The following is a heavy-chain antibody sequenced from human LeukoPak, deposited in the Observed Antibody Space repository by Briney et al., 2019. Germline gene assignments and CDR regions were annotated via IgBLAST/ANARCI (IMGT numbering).Heavy chain of an antibody. Sequence: GGSLRLSCAASGFTFSNYGMTWVRQAPGKGLEWVSAISGSGGSTYYADSVKGRFTISRDNSKNTLYLQMNSLRAEDTAVYYCAKGGWELPRTLDYWGQGTLVTLSS. CDR2: ISGSGGST. CDR3: AKGGWELPRTLDY. CDR1: GFTFSNYG. J-gene: IGHJ4*02. D-gene: IGHD1-26*01. V-gene: IGHV3-23*01.